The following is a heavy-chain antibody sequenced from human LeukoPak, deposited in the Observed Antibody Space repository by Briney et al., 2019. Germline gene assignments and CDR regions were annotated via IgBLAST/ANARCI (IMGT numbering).Heavy chain of an antibody. D-gene: IGHD6-19*01. Sequence: SETLSLTCTVSGGSISSSTYYWGWIRQPPGKGLEWVGSIYYSGSTFYNPSLKSRATISVDTSKNQFSLKLSSVTAADTAVYYCASNQWPNWYFDLWGRGTLVTVSS. CDR3: ASNQWPNWYFDL. J-gene: IGHJ2*01. CDR1: GGSISSSTYY. V-gene: IGHV4-39*07. CDR2: IYYSGST.